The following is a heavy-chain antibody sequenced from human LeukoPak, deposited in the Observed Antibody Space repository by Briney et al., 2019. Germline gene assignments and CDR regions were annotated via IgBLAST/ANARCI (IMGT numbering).Heavy chain of an antibody. CDR3: ATVGDITIFGVVRSAAFDI. CDR2: ITPFNGNT. Sequence: GASVKVSCKASGYTFTYRYLHWVRQAPGQALEWMGWITPFNGNTNYAQEFQDRVTITRDRSMSTAYKELSSLRSEDTAMYYCATVGDITIFGVVRSAAFDIWGQGTMVTVSS. CDR1: GYTFTYRY. D-gene: IGHD3-3*01. V-gene: IGHV1-45*02. J-gene: IGHJ3*02.